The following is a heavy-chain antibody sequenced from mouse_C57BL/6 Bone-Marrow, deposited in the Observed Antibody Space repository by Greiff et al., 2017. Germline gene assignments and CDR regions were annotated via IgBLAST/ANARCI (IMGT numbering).Heavy chain of an antibody. CDR1: GFTFSDYY. J-gene: IGHJ4*01. V-gene: IGHV5-12*01. Sequence: EVKLMESGGGLVQPGGSLKLSCAASGFTFSDYYMYWVRQTPEKRLEWVAYISNGGGSTYYTDNVTGRFTISRDNAKNTLYLQLSHLKSEDTAMYYCARQTYYSSYDAMDYWGQGTSVTVAS. CDR2: ISNGGGST. CDR3: ARQTYYSSYDAMDY. D-gene: IGHD2-5*01.